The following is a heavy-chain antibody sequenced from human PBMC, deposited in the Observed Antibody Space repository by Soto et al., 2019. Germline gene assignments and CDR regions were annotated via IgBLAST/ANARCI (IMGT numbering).Heavy chain of an antibody. J-gene: IGHJ4*02. CDR3: VCGGNYFVY. V-gene: IGHV3-7*01. CDR2: INQDGSER. CDR1: EFTFSKYW. Sequence: QPGGSLRLSCAASEFTFSKYWMTWVRQSPGKGLEWVANINQDGSERYYVDSVRGRFTISRDNAKNSLYLQMNSLRAEDTAVYYCVCGGNYFVYWGQGTLVTVSS. D-gene: IGHD3-16*01.